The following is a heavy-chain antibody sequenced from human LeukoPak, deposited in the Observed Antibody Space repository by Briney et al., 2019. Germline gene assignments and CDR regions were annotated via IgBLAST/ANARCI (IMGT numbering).Heavy chain of an antibody. CDR3: AKDRSYSNYGAFDY. CDR1: GFTFSSYA. J-gene: IGHJ4*02. D-gene: IGHD4-11*01. V-gene: IGHV3-23*01. CDR2: MSGSGGST. Sequence: GGSLRLSCAASGFTFSSYAMSWVRQAPGKGLEWVSAMSGSGGSTYYADSVKGRFTISRDNSKNTLYLQKNSLRAEDTAVYYCAKDRSYSNYGAFDYWGQGTLVTVSS.